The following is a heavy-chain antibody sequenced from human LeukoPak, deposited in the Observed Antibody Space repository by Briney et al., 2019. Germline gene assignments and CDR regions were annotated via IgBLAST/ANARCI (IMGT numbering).Heavy chain of an antibody. J-gene: IGHJ4*02. D-gene: IGHD2-21*01. CDR3: ARVLFNSGYDF. CDR2: INPNSGGT. Sequence: VASVKVSCKASGYTFTGAYVHWVRQAPGQGLEWMGWINPNSGGTQFAQKFQGRVTMTRDTSISTAYMELDRLRSDDTAVYYCARVLFNSGYDFWGQGTLVTVSS. CDR1: GYTFTGAY. V-gene: IGHV1-2*02.